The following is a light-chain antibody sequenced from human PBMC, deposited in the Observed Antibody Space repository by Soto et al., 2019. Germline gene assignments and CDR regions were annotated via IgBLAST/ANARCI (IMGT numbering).Light chain of an antibody. CDR1: QGIRSW. Sequence: DIQMTQSPSSVSASVGDRVTITCRASQGIRSWLAWYQQKPGKAPRLLIFAASTLQSGIPSRFSGSGSATDFTLTISSLQPEDFTTYYCQQAYSFPPTFGQGTKVDI. J-gene: IGKJ1*01. V-gene: IGKV1-12*01. CDR2: AAS. CDR3: QQAYSFPPT.